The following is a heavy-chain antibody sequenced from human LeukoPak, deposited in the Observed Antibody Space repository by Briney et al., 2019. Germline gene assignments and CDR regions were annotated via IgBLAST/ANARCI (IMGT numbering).Heavy chain of an antibody. CDR3: TTGGPHISGGPFDY. CDR1: GFTFSNAW. Sequence: GGSLRLSCAASGFTFSNAWMSWVRQTPGKGLEWVGRIKSNPDGGTTDYAAPVKGRFTISRDDSKNTLYLQMNSLKTEDTAVYYCTTGGPHISGGPFDYWGQGTLVTVSS. D-gene: IGHD1-26*01. V-gene: IGHV3-15*01. J-gene: IGHJ4*02. CDR2: IKSNPDGGTT.